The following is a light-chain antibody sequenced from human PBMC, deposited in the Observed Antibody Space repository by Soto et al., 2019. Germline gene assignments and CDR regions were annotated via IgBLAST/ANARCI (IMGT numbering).Light chain of an antibody. Sequence: DIQMTQSPSTLSASVGDRVTITCRASQSISSWLAWYQQKPGKAPKLLIYDASSLESGVPSRFSGSASGTEFTLTISSLQPEDFATYYCQQYDNLPITFGQGTRLEI. CDR1: QSISSW. CDR3: QQYDNLPIT. J-gene: IGKJ5*01. CDR2: DAS. V-gene: IGKV1-5*01.